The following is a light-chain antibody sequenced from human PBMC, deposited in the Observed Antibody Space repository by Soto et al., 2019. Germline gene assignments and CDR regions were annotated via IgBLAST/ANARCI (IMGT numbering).Light chain of an antibody. CDR3: QQYGSSPLT. CDR1: QSVSSSF. V-gene: IGKV3-20*01. CDR2: GAS. Sequence: EIALTQSRGTLSLSPGERATLTCRASQSVSSSFLAWYQQKPGQAPRLLIYGASSRATGIPDRFSGSGSGTDFTLTISRLEPEDVAVYYCQQYGSSPLTFGGGTKVEIK. J-gene: IGKJ4*01.